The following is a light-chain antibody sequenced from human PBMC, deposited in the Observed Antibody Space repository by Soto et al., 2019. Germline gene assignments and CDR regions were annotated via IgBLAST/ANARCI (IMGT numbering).Light chain of an antibody. J-gene: IGKJ1*01. Sequence: EIVMTQSPATLSVSPGERATLSCRASQSVSSNLAWYQQKPGQAPRLLIYGASTRATGIPARFSGSGSGTEFTLTISSLPSEDFAVYYCQQYNTWPRTFGQGTKVEIK. CDR1: QSVSSN. V-gene: IGKV3-15*01. CDR3: QQYNTWPRT. CDR2: GAS.